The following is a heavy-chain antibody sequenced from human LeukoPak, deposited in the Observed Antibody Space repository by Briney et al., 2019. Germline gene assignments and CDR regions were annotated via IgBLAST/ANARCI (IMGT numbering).Heavy chain of an antibody. Sequence: PGRSLRLSCAASGFTFDDYAMHWVRQAPGKGLEWVSGISWNSGSIGYADSVKGRFTISRDNAKNSLYLQMNSLRAEDMALYYCAKDPHDFWSGSIDYWGQGTLVTVSS. J-gene: IGHJ4*02. V-gene: IGHV3-9*03. CDR3: AKDPHDFWSGSIDY. CDR1: GFTFDDYA. CDR2: ISWNSGSI. D-gene: IGHD3-3*01.